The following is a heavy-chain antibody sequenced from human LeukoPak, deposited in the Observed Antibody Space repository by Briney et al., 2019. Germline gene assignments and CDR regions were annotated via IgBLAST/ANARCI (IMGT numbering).Heavy chain of an antibody. CDR2: ISSSSSYI. CDR3: ARSGIKMVRGLIIKSPYHMDV. Sequence: GGSLRLSCAASGFTLSTYTMNWVRQAPGKGLEWVSSISSSSSYIYYADSVKGRFTISRDDAKNSLSLQMNSLRAEDTAVYYCARSGIKMVRGLIIKSPYHMDVWGKGTTVTVSS. D-gene: IGHD3-10*01. J-gene: IGHJ6*03. V-gene: IGHV3-21*01. CDR1: GFTLSTYT.